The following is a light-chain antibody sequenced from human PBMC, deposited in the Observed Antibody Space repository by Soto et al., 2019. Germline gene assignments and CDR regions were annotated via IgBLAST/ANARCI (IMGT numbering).Light chain of an antibody. Sequence: EIVMTQSPVTLSVSPGERATLSCRASQSVSSNLAWYQHKPGQAPRLLIYGASTRATGIPARFSGSGSGTEFTLTISSLQSEEFAVYYCQQYNNWPLTFGGGTKVEIK. CDR3: QQYNNWPLT. CDR1: QSVSSN. V-gene: IGKV3-15*01. CDR2: GAS. J-gene: IGKJ4*01.